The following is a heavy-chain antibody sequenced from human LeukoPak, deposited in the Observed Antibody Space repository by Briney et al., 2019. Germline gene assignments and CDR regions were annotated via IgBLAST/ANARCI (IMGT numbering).Heavy chain of an antibody. CDR2: FHPSGTT. Sequence: SQTLSLIWSVSGNSVINDNSIWSWIRQHPEKGLEWIGHFHPSGTTYYNPSLKSRLTISIDTSNNHFSLEMTSMTAADTAVYYCTKGADDYKTGYWGQGTLVTVSS. D-gene: IGHD5-24*01. CDR3: TKGADDYKTGY. V-gene: IGHV4-31*02. J-gene: IGHJ1*01. CDR1: GNSVINDNSI.